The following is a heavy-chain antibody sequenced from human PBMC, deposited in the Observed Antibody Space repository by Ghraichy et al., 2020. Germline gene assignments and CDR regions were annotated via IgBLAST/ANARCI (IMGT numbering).Heavy chain of an antibody. CDR3: ARRIMVRGATLGRSWFDP. V-gene: IGHV3-21*01. CDR2: ISSSSSYI. CDR1: GFTFSSYS. J-gene: IGHJ5*02. D-gene: IGHD3-10*01. Sequence: GGSLRLSCAASGFTFSSYSMNWVRQAPGKGLEWVSSISSSSSYIYYADSVKGRFTISRDNAKNSLYLQMNSLRAEDTAVYYCARRIMVRGATLGRSWFDPWGQGTLVTVSS.